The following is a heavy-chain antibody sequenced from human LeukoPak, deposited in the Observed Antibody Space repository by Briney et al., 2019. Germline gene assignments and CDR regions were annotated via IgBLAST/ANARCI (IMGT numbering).Heavy chain of an antibody. V-gene: IGHV3-74*01. D-gene: IGHD1-26*01. CDR3: VYSGNYRFDY. Sequence: GGSLRLSCAASGFTFSSYWMHWVRKAPGQGLVWVSRISPDASSTTYADSVKGRFTISRDNAKNTLYLQMNSLRAEDTAVYYCVYSGNYRFDYWGQGTLVTVSS. J-gene: IGHJ4*02. CDR1: GFTFSSYW. CDR2: ISPDASST.